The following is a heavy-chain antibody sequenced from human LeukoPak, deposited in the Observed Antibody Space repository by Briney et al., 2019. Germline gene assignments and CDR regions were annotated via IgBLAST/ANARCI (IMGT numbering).Heavy chain of an antibody. J-gene: IGHJ6*02. CDR1: GGSISSGDYY. CDR2: IYYSGST. Sequence: SETLSLTCTVSGGSISSGDYYWRWIRQPPGKGLEWIGYIYYSGSTYYNPSLKSRVTISVDTSKNQFSLKLSSVTAADTAVYYCARLPDAGMGYYYYGMDVWGQGTTVTVSS. V-gene: IGHV4-30-4*08. CDR3: ARLPDAGMGYYYYGMDV. D-gene: IGHD6-13*01.